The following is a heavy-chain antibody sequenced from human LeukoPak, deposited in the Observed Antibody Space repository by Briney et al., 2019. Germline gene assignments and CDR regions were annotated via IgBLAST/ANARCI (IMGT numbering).Heavy chain of an antibody. CDR2: ISSSSSYI. D-gene: IGHD6-13*01. CDR1: GFTFSSYS. V-gene: IGHV3-21*01. Sequence: GGSLRLSCAASGFTFSSYSMNWVRQAPGKGLEWVSSISSSSSYIYYADSVKGRFTISRDNAKDSLYLQMNSLRAEDTAVYYCARDEYSSSWTFDYRGQGTLVTVSS. CDR3: ARDEYSSSWTFDY. J-gene: IGHJ4*02.